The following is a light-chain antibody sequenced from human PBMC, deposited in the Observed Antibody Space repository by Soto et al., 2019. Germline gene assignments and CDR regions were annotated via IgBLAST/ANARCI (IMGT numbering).Light chain of an antibody. V-gene: IGLV4-69*01. Sequence: QSVLTQSPSASASLGASVKLTCTLSSGHSSYAIAWHQQQPEKGPRYLMKLNSDGSHSKGDGIPDRFSGSSSGAERYLTISSLLSEDEADYYCQTWGTGLLFGGGTKLTVL. CDR2: LNSDGSH. CDR1: SGHSSYA. CDR3: QTWGTGLL. J-gene: IGLJ2*01.